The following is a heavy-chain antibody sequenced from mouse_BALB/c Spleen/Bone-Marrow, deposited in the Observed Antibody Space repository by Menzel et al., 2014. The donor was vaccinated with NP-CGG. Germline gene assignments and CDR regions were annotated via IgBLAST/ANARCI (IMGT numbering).Heavy chain of an antibody. CDR3: AREVYGKPFAY. CDR1: GYTFTSYT. Sequence: LVESGAELARPGASVKMSCKASGYTFTSYTMHWVKQRPGQGLEWIGYINPSSGYTNYNQKFKDKATLTADKSSSTAYMQLSSLTSEDSAVYYWAREVYGKPFAYWGQGTLVTGSA. CDR2: INPSSGYT. J-gene: IGHJ3*01. V-gene: IGHV1-4*01. D-gene: IGHD2-1*01.